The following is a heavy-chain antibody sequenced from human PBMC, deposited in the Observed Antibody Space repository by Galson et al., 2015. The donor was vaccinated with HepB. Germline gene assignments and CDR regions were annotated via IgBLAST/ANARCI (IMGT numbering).Heavy chain of an antibody. CDR1: GFTFGDYA. Sequence: SLRLSCAASGFTFGDYAMSWVRQAPGKGLEWVSTIGGNGGNTYYADSVKGRFTISRDNSKNTLYLQMNTLRAEDTAVYSCAKIPRLYFGETPAGLDVWGQGTTVTVSS. CDR3: AKIPRLYFGETPAGLDV. CDR2: IGGNGGNT. J-gene: IGHJ6*02. D-gene: IGHD3-10*01. V-gene: IGHV3-23*01.